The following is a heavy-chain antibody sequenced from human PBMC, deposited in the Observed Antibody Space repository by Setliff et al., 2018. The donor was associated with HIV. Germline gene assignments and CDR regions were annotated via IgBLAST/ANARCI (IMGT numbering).Heavy chain of an antibody. Sequence: SETLSLTCAVYGGSFSGYYWNWIRQSPGKGLEWIGEINHSGSTNYNPSLKSRLTISVDTSKKQFSLKLNSVTAADTAVYYCARGPAEWQIVVVPAAHWYFDLWGRGTLVTVSS. CDR3: ARGPAEWQIVVVPAAHWYFDL. D-gene: IGHD2-2*01. CDR1: GGSFSGYY. J-gene: IGHJ2*01. V-gene: IGHV4-34*01. CDR2: INHSGST.